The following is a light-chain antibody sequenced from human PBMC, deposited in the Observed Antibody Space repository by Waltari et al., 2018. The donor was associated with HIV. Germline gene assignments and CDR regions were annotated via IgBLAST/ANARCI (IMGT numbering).Light chain of an antibody. CDR3: LQNIRAPFA. V-gene: IGKV2-28*01. CDR1: ESLRHSNGRNY. J-gene: IGKJ2*01. CDR2: LAS. Sequence: DVLATQFPPSLPVPPGESASISCSATESLRHSNGRNYLDWYFQRPGHTPRLLIYLASNRASGVSDRFVGGGSGTDFTLRITRVEAADAGLYFCLQNIRAPFAFDQGT.